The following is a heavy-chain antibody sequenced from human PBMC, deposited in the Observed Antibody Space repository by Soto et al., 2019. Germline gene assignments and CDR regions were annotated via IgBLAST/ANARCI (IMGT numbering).Heavy chain of an antibody. D-gene: IGHD5-18*01. Sequence: GGSLRLSCAASGFTFSSYWMSWVRQAPGKGLEWVANIKEDGSEKYYVDSVKGRFTISRDNAKNSLYLQMNSLRAEDTAVYYCAKDLNSAGYSYGSFAYWGQGTLVTVSS. J-gene: IGHJ4*02. CDR2: IKEDGSEK. CDR1: GFTFSSYW. V-gene: IGHV3-7*01. CDR3: AKDLNSAGYSYGSFAY.